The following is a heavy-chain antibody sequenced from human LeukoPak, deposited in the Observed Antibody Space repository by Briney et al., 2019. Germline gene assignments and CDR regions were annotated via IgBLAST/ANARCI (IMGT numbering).Heavy chain of an antibody. D-gene: IGHD4-17*01. CDR1: GFTFTSVW. V-gene: IGHV3-74*01. J-gene: IGHJ4*01. CDR2: ISTDGAIT. Sequence: GGSLRLSCAASGFTFTSVWMHWFRQAPGRGLVWISRISTDGAITGYADSVKGRFTISSDNAKNTLYLQMNSLRAEDTAVYYCARDRTTVTLFDYWGQGALVTVSS. CDR3: ARDRTTVTLFDY.